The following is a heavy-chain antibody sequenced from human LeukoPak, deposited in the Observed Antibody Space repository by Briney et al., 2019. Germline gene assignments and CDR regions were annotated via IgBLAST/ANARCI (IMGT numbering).Heavy chain of an antibody. Sequence: SVKVSCKASGGTFSSYAISWARQAPGQGLEWMGGIIPIFGTANYAQKFQGRVTITADESTSTAYMELSSLRSEDTAVYYCAQRFKGGLNWFDPWGQGTLVTVSS. CDR2: IIPIFGTA. V-gene: IGHV1-69*01. CDR1: GGTFSSYA. D-gene: IGHD1-26*01. CDR3: AQRFKGGLNWFDP. J-gene: IGHJ5*02.